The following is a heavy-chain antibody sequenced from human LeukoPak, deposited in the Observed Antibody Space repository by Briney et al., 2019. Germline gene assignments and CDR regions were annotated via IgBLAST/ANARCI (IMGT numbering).Heavy chain of an antibody. V-gene: IGHV3-43*02. CDR2: ISGDGGRT. D-gene: IGHD5-18*01. Sequence: SGGSLRLSCAASGFTFDNYAMHWVRQAPGKGLAWASLISGDGGRTYYADSVKGRFTISRDNSKTSLYLQMNSLRIEDTALYYCAKDIGGYSYAADYWGQGTLVTVSS. J-gene: IGHJ4*02. CDR3: AKDIGGYSYAADY. CDR1: GFTFDNYA.